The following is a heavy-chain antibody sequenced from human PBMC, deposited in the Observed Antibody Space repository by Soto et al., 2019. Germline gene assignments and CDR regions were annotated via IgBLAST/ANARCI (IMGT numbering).Heavy chain of an antibody. Sequence: EVQLLESGGGLVQPGGSLRLSCAASGFTFSSYAMSWVRQAPGKGLEWVSAISGSGGSTYYADSVKGRFTISRDNSKNTLYLQRNSLRAEDTAVYYCANAGDSSGWYRYFQHWGQGTLVTVSS. CDR1: GFTFSSYA. CDR3: ANAGDSSGWYRYFQH. J-gene: IGHJ1*01. D-gene: IGHD6-19*01. CDR2: ISGSGGST. V-gene: IGHV3-23*01.